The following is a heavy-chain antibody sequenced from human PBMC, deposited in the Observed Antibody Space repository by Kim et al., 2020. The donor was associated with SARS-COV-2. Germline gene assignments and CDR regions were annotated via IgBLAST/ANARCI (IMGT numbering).Heavy chain of an antibody. CDR3: AKRYCSGGSCYSGADY. Sequence: GGSLRLSCAASGFTFSSYAMTWVRQAPGKGLEWVSAISASGGGTYYADSVKGRFSISRDNSKSTLYLQMNSLRGDDTAVYYCAKRYCSGGSCYSGADYWGQGTLVTVSS. D-gene: IGHD2-15*01. V-gene: IGHV3-23*01. J-gene: IGHJ4*02. CDR2: ISASGGGT. CDR1: GFTFSSYA.